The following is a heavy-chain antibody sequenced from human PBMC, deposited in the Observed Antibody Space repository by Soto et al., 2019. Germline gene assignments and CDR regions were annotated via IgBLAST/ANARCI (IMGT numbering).Heavy chain of an antibody. CDR2: IYSGGST. V-gene: IGHV3-53*01. CDR1: RGSVSSSD. D-gene: IGHD6-6*01. J-gene: IGHJ6*01. Sequence: PGGSLRLSCAASRGSVSSSDMGWVLQASGKGLEWVSVIYSGGSTHDADSVKGRFTIPRDNSKNTVHLQMNSLRVDDTAVYFCSTSSRNEYHFAMDAWGQGTPVTVSS. CDR3: STSSRNEYHFAMDA.